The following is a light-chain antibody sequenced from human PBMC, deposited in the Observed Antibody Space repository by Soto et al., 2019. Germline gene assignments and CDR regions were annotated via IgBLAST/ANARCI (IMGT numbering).Light chain of an antibody. J-gene: IGLJ1*01. CDR3: CSYAGSDTYV. V-gene: IGLV2-11*01. Sequence: QSALTQPASVSGSPGQSITISCTGTSSDVGGYNYVSWYQQHPGKAPKLIIFDVSKRPSGVPDRFSASKSDSTASLTISGLQAEDEADYYCCSYAGSDTYVFATGTKVTVL. CDR1: SSDVGGYNY. CDR2: DVS.